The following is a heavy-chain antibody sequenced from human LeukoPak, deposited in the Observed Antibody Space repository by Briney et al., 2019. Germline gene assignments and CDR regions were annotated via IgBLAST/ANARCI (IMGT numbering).Heavy chain of an antibody. Sequence: GGSLRLSCAASGFTFRTYSIHWVRQAPGKGLEWVTVVSADGRTQLYSDSVKGRFTVSRGNSLNTLHLQMNSLKTEDTAVYYCAREFGHNRWYFDYWGQGALVTVSS. CDR2: VSADGRTQ. J-gene: IGHJ4*02. CDR1: GFTFRTYS. V-gene: IGHV3-30*03. CDR3: AREFGHNRWYFDY. D-gene: IGHD5-24*01.